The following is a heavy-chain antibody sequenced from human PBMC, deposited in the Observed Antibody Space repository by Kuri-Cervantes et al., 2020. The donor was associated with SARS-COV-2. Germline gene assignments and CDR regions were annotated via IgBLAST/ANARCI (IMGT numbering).Heavy chain of an antibody. V-gene: IGHV4-39*07. J-gene: IGHJ5*02. D-gene: IGHD6-6*01. Sequence: SETLSLTCSVSGASISGSPHYWDWLRQTPGKGLEWIGSIYYSGSTYYNPSLKSRVTISVDTSKNQFSLKLSSVTAADTAVYYCARVHARGWFDPWGQGTLVTVSS. CDR3: ARVHARGWFDP. CDR1: GASISGSPHY. CDR2: IYYSGST.